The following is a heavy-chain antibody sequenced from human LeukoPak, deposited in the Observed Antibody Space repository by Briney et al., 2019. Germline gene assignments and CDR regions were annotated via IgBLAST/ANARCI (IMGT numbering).Heavy chain of an antibody. J-gene: IGHJ4*02. Sequence: ASVKVSCKASGGTFSSYAISWVRQAPGQGLEWMGGIIPIFGTANYAQKFQGRVTITADESTSTAYMELRSLRSDDTAVYYCARENTGYSYGYNYWGQGTLVTVSS. D-gene: IGHD5-18*01. CDR3: ARENTGYSYGYNY. CDR2: IIPIFGTA. V-gene: IGHV1-69*13. CDR1: GGTFSSYA.